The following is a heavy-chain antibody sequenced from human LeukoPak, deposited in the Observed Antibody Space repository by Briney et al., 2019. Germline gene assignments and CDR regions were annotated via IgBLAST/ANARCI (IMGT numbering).Heavy chain of an antibody. J-gene: IGHJ3*02. CDR3: ARHGPNTPDDAFDI. CDR2: AYYSGST. Sequence: SETLSLTCTVSGDSISSYYWSWIRQPPGKALEWIGYAYYSGSTNCNPSLKSRVTMSVDTSKNQFSLKLSSVTATDTAVYYCARHGPNTPDDAFDILGQGTMVTVSS. D-gene: IGHD2-2*02. V-gene: IGHV4-59*08. CDR1: GDSISSYY.